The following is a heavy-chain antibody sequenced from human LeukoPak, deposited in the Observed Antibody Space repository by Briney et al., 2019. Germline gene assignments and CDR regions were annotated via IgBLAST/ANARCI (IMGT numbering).Heavy chain of an antibody. CDR1: GGSISSSSYY. D-gene: IGHD4-11*01. Sequence: SETLSPTCTVSGGSISSSSYYWGWIRQPPGKGLEWIGSIYYSGSTYYNPSLKSRVTISVDTSKNQFSLKLSSVTAADTAVYYCARGRVSSSTWYSTYYYYFYMDVWGKGTTVTVSS. J-gene: IGHJ6*03. CDR3: ARGRVSSSTWYSTYYYYFYMDV. CDR2: IYYSGST. V-gene: IGHV4-39*07.